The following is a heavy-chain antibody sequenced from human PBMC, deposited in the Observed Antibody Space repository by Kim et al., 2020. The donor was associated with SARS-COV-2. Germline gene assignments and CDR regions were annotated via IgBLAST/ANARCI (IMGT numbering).Heavy chain of an antibody. V-gene: IGHV5-10-1*01. J-gene: IGHJ5*02. CDR3: ARQWTNWFDP. Sequence: TTYSPSIHGHVTISADKSISTAYLQWSSLKASDTAMYYCARQWTNWFDPWGQGTLVTVSS. CDR2: T. D-gene: IGHD6-19*01.